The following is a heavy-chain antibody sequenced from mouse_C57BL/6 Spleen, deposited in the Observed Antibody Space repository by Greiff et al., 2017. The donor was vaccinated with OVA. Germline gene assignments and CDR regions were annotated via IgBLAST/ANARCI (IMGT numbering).Heavy chain of an antibody. CDR2: IYWDDDK. CDR3: ARKDGKGYFDY. CDR1: GFSLSTSGMG. V-gene: IGHV8-12*01. J-gene: IGHJ2*01. D-gene: IGHD2-1*01. Sequence: QVTLNVSGPGILQSSQTLSLTCSFSGFSLSTSGMGVSWIRQPSGKGLEWLAHIYWDDDKRYNPSLKSRLTISKDTSRNQVFLKITSVDTADTATYYCARKDGKGYFDYWGQGTTLTVSS.